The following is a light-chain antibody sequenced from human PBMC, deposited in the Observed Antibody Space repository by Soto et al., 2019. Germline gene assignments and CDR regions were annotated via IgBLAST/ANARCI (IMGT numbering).Light chain of an antibody. V-gene: IGLV1-44*01. Sequence: QSALTQPPSASGTPGQRVTISCSGSSSNIGSNTVIWYQQLPGTAPKLLIYSNNQRPSGVPVRFSGSKSGTSASLAISGLQSEDEAEYYCAAWDDSLNGFYVFGTGTRSPS. CDR3: AAWDDSLNGFYV. J-gene: IGLJ1*01. CDR2: SNN. CDR1: SSNIGSNT.